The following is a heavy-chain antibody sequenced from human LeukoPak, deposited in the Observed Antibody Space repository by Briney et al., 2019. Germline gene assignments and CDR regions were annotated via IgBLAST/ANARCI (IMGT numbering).Heavy chain of an antibody. Sequence: GGSLRLSCAASGFTFSSYAMAWVRQAPGKGLEWVSAISGSGGSTYYADSVKGRFTISRDNSKNTLYLQMNSLRAEDTAVYYCAKVPQNRMAVRFDYWGQGTLVTVSS. D-gene: IGHD1-14*01. CDR2: ISGSGGST. V-gene: IGHV3-23*01. CDR1: GFTFSSYA. J-gene: IGHJ4*02. CDR3: AKVPQNRMAVRFDY.